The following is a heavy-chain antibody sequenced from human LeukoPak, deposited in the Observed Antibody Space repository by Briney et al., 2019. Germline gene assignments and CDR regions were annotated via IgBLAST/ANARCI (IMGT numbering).Heavy chain of an antibody. CDR3: ARHSLYYDFSLFDY. V-gene: IGHV4-39*01. CDR2: IYYSGTT. CDR1: AFSISSSYYY. D-gene: IGHD3-3*01. Sequence: PSETLSLTCSVSAFSISSSYYYCGWIRQPPGKGLEWIGSIYYSGTTYYNPSLKSRVTISVDTSMNQFSLKMSSMTAADTAVYYCARHSLYYDFSLFDYWGLGTLVTVSS. J-gene: IGHJ4*02.